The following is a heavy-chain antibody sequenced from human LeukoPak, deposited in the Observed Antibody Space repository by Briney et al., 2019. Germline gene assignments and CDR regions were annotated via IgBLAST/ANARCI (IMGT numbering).Heavy chain of an antibody. D-gene: IGHD5-24*01. CDR2: LSYDGRNK. J-gene: IGHJ4*02. CDR3: AKDETRDAYNLGATDY. V-gene: IGHV3-30*18. Sequence: GGSLRLSCAASGFTFSSYGMHWVRQAPGKGLEWVAVLSYDGRNKYYADSLKGRFTISRDNSKNTLFLQMNSLRAEDTAVYYCAKDETRDAYNLGATDYWGQGTLVTISS. CDR1: GFTFSSYG.